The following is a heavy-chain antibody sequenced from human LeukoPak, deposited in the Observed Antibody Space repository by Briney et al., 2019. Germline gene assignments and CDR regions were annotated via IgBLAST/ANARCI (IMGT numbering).Heavy chain of an antibody. Sequence: SETLSLTCAVYGGSFSGYSWNWIRQPPVKGLEWIGEINHSGGTNYNPSLKSRVTISVDTSKKQFSLKLSSVTAADTAVYYCARGRSVGYSNFWYAQYKAPFDYWGQGTLVTVSS. CDR3: ARGRSVGYSNFWYAQYKAPFDY. D-gene: IGHD6-13*01. J-gene: IGHJ4*02. CDR2: INHSGGT. CDR1: GGSFSGYS. V-gene: IGHV4-34*01.